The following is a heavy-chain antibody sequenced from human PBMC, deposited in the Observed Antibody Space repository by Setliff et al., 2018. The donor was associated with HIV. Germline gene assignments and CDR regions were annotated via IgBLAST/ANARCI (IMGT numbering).Heavy chain of an antibody. CDR2: ISGSGGST. V-gene: IGHV3-23*01. D-gene: IGHD6-13*01. Sequence: GGSLRLSCAASGFTFSSYAMSWVRQAPGKGLEWVSAISGSGGSTYYADSVKGRFTISRDNSKNTLYLQMNSLRAEGTAVYYCAKDCRVGWVFTYGMDVWGQGTLVTVSS. CDR3: AKDCRVGWVFTYGMDV. CDR1: GFTFSSYA. J-gene: IGHJ6*02.